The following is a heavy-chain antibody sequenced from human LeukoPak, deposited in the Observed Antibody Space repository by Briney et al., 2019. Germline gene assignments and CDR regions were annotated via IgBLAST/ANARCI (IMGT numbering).Heavy chain of an antibody. V-gene: IGHV3-43*01. D-gene: IGHD5-18*01. CDR3: ARSTAMVTWGSFDI. CDR1: GFSFDDHT. CDR2: ITWDGGTT. Sequence: QAGGSLRLSCAASGFSFDDHTMNWVRQAPGKGLEWVSLITWDGGTTYNADSVKGRCTISRDNIKYSLYLQMNSLRTEDTALYYCARSTAMVTWGSFDIWGQGTLVTVSS. J-gene: IGHJ3*02.